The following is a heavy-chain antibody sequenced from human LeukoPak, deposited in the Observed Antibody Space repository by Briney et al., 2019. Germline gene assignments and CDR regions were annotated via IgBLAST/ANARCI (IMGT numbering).Heavy chain of an antibody. Sequence: SETLSLTCTVSDGSISIYYWNWIRQPAGKRLEWIGRIFTSGTTNYNPSLKSRVTMSVDTSKNQFSLNLSSVTAADTAVYYCARESSGSYYNPQGYMDVWGKGTTVTVSS. CDR2: IFTSGTT. D-gene: IGHD3-10*01. J-gene: IGHJ6*03. V-gene: IGHV4-4*07. CDR1: DGSISIYY. CDR3: ARESSGSYYNPQGYMDV.